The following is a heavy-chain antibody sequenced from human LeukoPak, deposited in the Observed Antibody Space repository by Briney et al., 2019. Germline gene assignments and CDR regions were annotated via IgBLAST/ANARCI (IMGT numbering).Heavy chain of an antibody. CDR1: GFTFNSYW. J-gene: IGHJ4*02. V-gene: IGHV3-7*05. Sequence: PGRSLRLSCEASGFTFNSYWMTWVRQAPGKGLEWVADINEDGSKIYYVDSVKGRFTISRDNAKNSLSLQLNTLRAEDTAVYYCARWSYVSGSWFLDYWGQGTLVTVSS. D-gene: IGHD3-10*01. CDR2: INEDGSKI. CDR3: ARWSYVSGSWFLDY.